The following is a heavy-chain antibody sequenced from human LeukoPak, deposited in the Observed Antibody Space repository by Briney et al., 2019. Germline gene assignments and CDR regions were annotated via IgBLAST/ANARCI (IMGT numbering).Heavy chain of an antibody. CDR1: GGSISSYY. J-gene: IGHJ5*02. D-gene: IGHD6-6*01. CDR2: TYYSGST. CDR3: ASGGGIAARPAGFVWFDP. Sequence: SETLSLTCTVSGGSISSYYWSWIRQPPGKGLEWIGYTYYSGSTNYNPSLKSRVTISVDTSKNQFSLKLNSVTTADTAVYYCASGGGIAARPAGFVWFDPWGQGTLVTVSS. V-gene: IGHV4-59*01.